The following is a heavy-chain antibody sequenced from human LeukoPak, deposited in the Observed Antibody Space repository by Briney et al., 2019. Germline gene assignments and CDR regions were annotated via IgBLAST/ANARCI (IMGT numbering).Heavy chain of an antibody. V-gene: IGHV3-9*01. CDR3: AKDIQDILTGYSYHYYYGMD. D-gene: IGHD3-9*01. CDR2: ISWNSGSI. Sequence: SGGSLRLSCAASGFTFDDYAMHWVRHAPGKGLEWVSGISWNSGSIGYADSVKGRFTISRDNAKNSLYLQMNSLRAEDTALYYCAKDIQDILTGYSYHYYYGMD. CDR1: GFTFDDYA. J-gene: IGHJ6*01.